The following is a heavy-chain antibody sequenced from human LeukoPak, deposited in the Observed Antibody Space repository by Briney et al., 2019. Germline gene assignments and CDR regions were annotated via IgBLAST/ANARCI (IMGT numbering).Heavy chain of an antibody. Sequence: LPGGSLRLSCAASGFTFSSYGMHWVRQAPGKGLEWVAFIRYDGSNKYYADSVKGRFTISRDNSKNTLYLQMNSLRAEDTAVYYCANAWGSTAHFDYWGQGTLVTVSS. CDR1: GFTFSSYG. CDR2: IRYDGSNK. J-gene: IGHJ4*02. CDR3: ANAWGSTAHFDY. V-gene: IGHV3-30*02. D-gene: IGHD4-17*01.